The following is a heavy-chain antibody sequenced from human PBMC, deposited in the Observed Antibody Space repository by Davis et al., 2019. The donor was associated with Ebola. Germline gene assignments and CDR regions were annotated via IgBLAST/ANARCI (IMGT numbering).Heavy chain of an antibody. D-gene: IGHD3-22*01. Sequence: PGGSLRLSCAASGFTFSSYWMSWVRQAPGKGLEWVANIKQDGSEKYYVDSVKGRFTISRDNAKNSLYLQMNSLRAEDTAVYYCARGVYYYDSSGYYFDHPHYSYGMDVWGQGTTVTVSS. CDR3: ARGVYYYDSSGYYFDHPHYSYGMDV. CDR2: IKQDGSEK. J-gene: IGHJ6*02. V-gene: IGHV3-7*01. CDR1: GFTFSSYW.